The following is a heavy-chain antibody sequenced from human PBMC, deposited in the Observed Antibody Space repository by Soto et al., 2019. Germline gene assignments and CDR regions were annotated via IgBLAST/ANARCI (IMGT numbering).Heavy chain of an antibody. CDR3: VSASDFDY. V-gene: IGHV1-18*01. CDR1: GYTFTSYG. CDR2: ISTYTGYT. J-gene: IGHJ4*02. Sequence: QVQLVQSGAEVKKPGASVKVSCKASGYTFTSYGITWVRQAPGQGLEWTGWISTYTGYTDYAQNLQGRVTLTRDTSTNTAYMELRSLRSDDTAVYYCVSASDFDYWGQGTLVTVSS.